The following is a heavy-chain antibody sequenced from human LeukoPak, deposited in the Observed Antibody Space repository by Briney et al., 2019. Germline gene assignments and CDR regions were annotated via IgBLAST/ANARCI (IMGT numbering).Heavy chain of an antibody. CDR2: IYHSGST. D-gene: IGHD2-2*01. Sequence: PSETLSLTCAVSGGSISSGGYSWSWIRQPPGKGLEWIGYIYHSGSTYYNPTLKSRLAISVDTSKNKLSLKLSSVTAADTAVYYCARDGREYCTSTSCQGFDYWGQGTLVTVSS. CDR1: GGSISSGGYS. J-gene: IGHJ4*02. CDR3: ARDGREYCTSTSCQGFDY. V-gene: IGHV4-30-2*05.